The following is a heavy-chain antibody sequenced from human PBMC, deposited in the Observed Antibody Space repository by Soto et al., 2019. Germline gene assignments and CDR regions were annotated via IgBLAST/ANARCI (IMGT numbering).Heavy chain of an antibody. CDR2: ISYDGSNQ. D-gene: IGHD3-3*01. Sequence: VQLVESGGGVVQPGRSLRLSCAASGFTFSSYSMHWVRQAPGKGLEWVAVISYDGSNQYYADSVKGRFTISRDNSKNTLYLQMISLRAEDTAVYYCARGHVGFLEWLLSYWGQGTLVTVSS. V-gene: IGHV3-30-3*01. J-gene: IGHJ4*02. CDR1: GFTFSSYS. CDR3: ARGHVGFLEWLLSY.